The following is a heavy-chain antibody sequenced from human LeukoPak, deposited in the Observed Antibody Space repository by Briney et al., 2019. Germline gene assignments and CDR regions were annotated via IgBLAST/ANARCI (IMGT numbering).Heavy chain of an antibody. CDR1: GYSISSGYY. J-gene: IGHJ4*02. CDR3: ARGGGYGSGSYYIPVISGSDY. D-gene: IGHD3-10*01. Sequence: SETLSLTCTVSGYSISSGYYWGWIRQPPGKGLEWIGSIYHSGSTYYNPSLKSRVTISVDTSKNQFSLKLSSVTAADTAVYYCARGGGYGSGSYYIPVISGSDYWGQGTLVTVSS. CDR2: IYHSGST. V-gene: IGHV4-38-2*02.